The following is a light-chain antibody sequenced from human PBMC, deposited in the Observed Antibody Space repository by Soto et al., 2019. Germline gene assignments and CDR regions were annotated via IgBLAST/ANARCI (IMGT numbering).Light chain of an antibody. CDR1: QSFNSIY. CDR3: HQYDSWT. V-gene: IGKV3-20*01. CDR2: GAS. J-gene: IGKJ1*01. Sequence: EIVLTRSPGTLFLSAGERATLSCRASQSFNSIYLAWYQQKPGQAPRLLIYGASSRATGIPDRFSGSGSGTDFTLTISRLEPEDFAVYYCHQYDSWTFGQGTKVDIK.